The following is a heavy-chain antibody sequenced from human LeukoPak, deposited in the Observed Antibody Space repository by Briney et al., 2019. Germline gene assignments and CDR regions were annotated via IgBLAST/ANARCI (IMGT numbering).Heavy chain of an antibody. D-gene: IGHD3-3*01. J-gene: IGHJ4*02. CDR2: IYTSGST. Sequence: SETLSLTCTVSGGSISSYYWSWIRQPPGKGLEWIGYIYTSGSTNYNPSLKSRVTISVDTSKNQFSLKLSSVTAADTAVYYCARHPRFLPYYFDYWGQGTLVTVSS. CDR3: ARHPRFLPYYFDY. V-gene: IGHV4-4*09. CDR1: GGSISSYY.